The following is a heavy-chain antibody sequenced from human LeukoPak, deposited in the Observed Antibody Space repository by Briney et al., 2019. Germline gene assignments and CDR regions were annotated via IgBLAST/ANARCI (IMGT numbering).Heavy chain of an antibody. CDR3: ARSGGVPAAMRAFDI. V-gene: IGHV4-34*01. J-gene: IGHJ3*02. CDR1: GGSFSGYY. CDR2: INHSGST. Sequence: SETLSLACAVYGGSFSGYYWSWIRQPPGKGLEWIGEINHSGSTNYNPSLKSRVTISVDTSKNQFSLKLSSVTAADTAVYYCARSGGVPAAMRAFDIWGQGTMVTVSS. D-gene: IGHD2-2*01.